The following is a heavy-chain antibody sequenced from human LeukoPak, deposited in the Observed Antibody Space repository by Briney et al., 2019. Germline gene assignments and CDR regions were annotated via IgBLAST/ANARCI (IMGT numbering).Heavy chain of an antibody. V-gene: IGHV3-33*01. CDR1: GFTFSSYG. CDR3: ARDRDWGCSYCSY. Sequence: PGRSLRLSCAASGFTFSSYGMHWVRQAPGKGLESVAVIWFDGSNKYYADSVKGRFTISRDNSKNTLYLQMNSLRAEDTAVYYCARDRDWGCSYCSYWGQGTLVTVSS. CDR2: IWFDGSNK. D-gene: IGHD7-27*01. J-gene: IGHJ4*02.